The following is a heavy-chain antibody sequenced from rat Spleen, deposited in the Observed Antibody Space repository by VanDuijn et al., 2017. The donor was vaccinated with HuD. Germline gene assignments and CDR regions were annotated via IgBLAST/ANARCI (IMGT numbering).Heavy chain of an antibody. D-gene: IGHD5-1*01. CDR1: GFTFSRSA. CDR2: ISYDGSST. CDR3: ARQTGRVYFDF. Sequence: VQLVESGGGLVQPGRSMKLYCAASGFTFSRSAIDWVRQAPTKGLEWVATISYDGSSTYYRDSVKGRFTISRDNAKSTLYRQMNSLRSEETATYYCARQTGRVYFDFWGQVVMVTVSS. V-gene: IGHV5-29*01. J-gene: IGHJ2*01.